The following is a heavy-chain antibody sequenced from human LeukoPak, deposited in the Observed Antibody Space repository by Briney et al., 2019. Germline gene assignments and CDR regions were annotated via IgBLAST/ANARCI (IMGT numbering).Heavy chain of an antibody. V-gene: IGHV4-59*01. CDR2: IYYSGST. J-gene: IGHJ4*02. CDR1: GGSISSYY. CDR3: ATMITFGGVL. D-gene: IGHD3-16*01. Sequence: SETLSLTCTVSGGSISSYYWSWLRQPPGKGLEWIGYIYYSGSTNYNPSLTSRVTISVDTSKNQFSLKLSSVTAADTAVYYCATMITFGGVLWGQGTLVTVSS.